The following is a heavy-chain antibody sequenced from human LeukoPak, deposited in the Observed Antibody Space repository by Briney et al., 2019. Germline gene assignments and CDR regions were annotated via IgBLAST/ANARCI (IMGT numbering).Heavy chain of an antibody. D-gene: IGHD3-22*01. Sequence: ASVKVSCKASGFPFTSYGITWVRQAPGQGLEWMGWISGYNGNTNYAKKFQGRVTMTTDTSTSTAYMELRSLTSDDTAVYYCARDYYDSSTDYYVGYGLDYWGQGTLVTVSS. CDR1: GFPFTSYG. CDR2: ISGYNGNT. V-gene: IGHV1-18*01. CDR3: ARDYYDSSTDYYVGYGLDY. J-gene: IGHJ4*02.